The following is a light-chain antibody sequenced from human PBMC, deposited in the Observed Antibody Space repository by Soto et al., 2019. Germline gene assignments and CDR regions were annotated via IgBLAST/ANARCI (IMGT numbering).Light chain of an antibody. CDR3: SSYAGSNNLGV. Sequence: QSALTQPPSASGSRGQSVTISCTGTSSDVGGYNYVSWYQQHPGKAPKLMIYEVSKRPSGVPDRFSGSKSGNTASLTVSGLQPEDEADYYCSSYAGSNNLGVFGGGTEVTVL. J-gene: IGLJ3*02. CDR1: SSDVGGYNY. V-gene: IGLV2-8*01. CDR2: EVS.